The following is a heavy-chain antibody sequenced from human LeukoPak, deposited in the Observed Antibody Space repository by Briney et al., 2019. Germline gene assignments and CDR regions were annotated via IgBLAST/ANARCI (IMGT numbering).Heavy chain of an antibody. CDR1: GFTFGDYA. D-gene: IGHD7-27*01. Sequence: GGSPRLSCTVSGFTFGDYAINWVRQAPGKGLEWVGFIRSKAFGETAEYAASVKGRFTISRDDSKSIAYLQMNSLKTEDTAVYYCTRDRGSSTLGDYWGQGTLVTVSS. CDR2: IRSKAFGETA. J-gene: IGHJ4*02. CDR3: TRDRGSSTLGDY. V-gene: IGHV3-49*04.